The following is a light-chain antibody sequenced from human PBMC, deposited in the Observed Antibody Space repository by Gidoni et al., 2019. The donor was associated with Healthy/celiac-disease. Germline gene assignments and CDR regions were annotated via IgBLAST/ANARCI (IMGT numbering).Light chain of an antibody. CDR1: QSISSW. Sequence: DIQMTQSPSTLSASVGDRLTITCRASQSISSWLAWYQQKPGKAPKLLIYKASSLESGVPSRFSGSGSGTEFTLTISSLQPDDFATYYCQQYNSYTFGQXTKVEIK. J-gene: IGKJ1*01. CDR3: QQYNSYT. CDR2: KAS. V-gene: IGKV1-5*03.